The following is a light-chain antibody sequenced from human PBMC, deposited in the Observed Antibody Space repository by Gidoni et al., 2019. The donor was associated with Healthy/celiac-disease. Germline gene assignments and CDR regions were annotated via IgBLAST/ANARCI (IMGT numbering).Light chain of an antibody. CDR1: QSVLYSSNNKNY. V-gene: IGKV4-1*01. CDR3: QQYDSTPFT. Sequence: DIVMTQSPDSLAVSLGERATINCKSSQSVLYSSNNKNYLAWYQQKPGQPPKLLIYWASTRESGVPDRLSGSGSGTDFTLTISSRQAEDVAVYYCQQYDSTPFTFGPGTKVDIK. CDR2: WAS. J-gene: IGKJ3*01.